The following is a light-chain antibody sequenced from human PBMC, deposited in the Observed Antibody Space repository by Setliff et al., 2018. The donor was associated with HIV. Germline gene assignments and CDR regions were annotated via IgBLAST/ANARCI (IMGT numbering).Light chain of an antibody. V-gene: IGLV2-8*01. Sequence: LTQPPSASGSPGQSVTISCTGTSSDIGGYTYVSWYQQHPGKAPKLVIYEVNKRPSGVPDRFSGSKSGNTASLTVSGLQAEDEADYYCSSYAGSNNLVFGGGTKVTVL. CDR3: SSYAGSNNLV. CDR2: EVN. J-gene: IGLJ3*02. CDR1: SSDIGGYTY.